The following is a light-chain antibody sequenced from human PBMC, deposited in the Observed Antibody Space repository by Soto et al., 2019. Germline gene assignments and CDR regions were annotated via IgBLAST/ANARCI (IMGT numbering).Light chain of an antibody. J-gene: IGLJ2*01. V-gene: IGLV2-14*01. Sequence: QSALTQPASVSGSPGQSITISCTGTRNDAGGYNYVSWYQQHPGKAPKLMIYEVSNRPSGVSNRFSGSKSGNTASLTISGLQAEDEGDYYCSSYTSSSTKLFAGGTKLTVL. CDR3: SSYTSSSTKL. CDR2: EVS. CDR1: RNDAGGYNY.